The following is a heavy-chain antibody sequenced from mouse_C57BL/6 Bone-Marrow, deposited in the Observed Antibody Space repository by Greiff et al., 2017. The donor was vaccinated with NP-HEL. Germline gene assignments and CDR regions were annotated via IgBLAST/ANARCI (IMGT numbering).Heavy chain of an antibody. CDR3: ASFRRREGYFDV. CDR2: INPYNGGT. Sequence: EVQLQQSGPVLVKPGASVKMSCKASGYTFTDYYMNWVKQSHGKSLEWIGVINPYNGGTSYNQKFKGKATLTVDKSSSTAYMELNSLTSEDSAVYYCASFRRREGYFDVWGTGTTVTVSS. J-gene: IGHJ1*03. V-gene: IGHV1-19*01. CDR1: GYTFTDYY.